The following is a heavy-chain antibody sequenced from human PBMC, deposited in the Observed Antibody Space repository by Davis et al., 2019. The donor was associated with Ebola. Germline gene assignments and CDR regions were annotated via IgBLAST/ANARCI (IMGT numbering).Heavy chain of an antibody. CDR1: GYFFTRYY. V-gene: IGHV1-46*01. CDR2: INTSDGFT. Sequence: ASVKVSCKASGYFFTRYYMHWVRRAPGHGLEWMGTINTSDGFTSYSQEFQGRVTMTRDTSTSTVYMDLRSLRSEDTAVYYCGKGKLEELDYWGQGTLVTVSS. J-gene: IGHJ4*02. D-gene: IGHD1/OR15-1a*01. CDR3: GKGKLEELDY.